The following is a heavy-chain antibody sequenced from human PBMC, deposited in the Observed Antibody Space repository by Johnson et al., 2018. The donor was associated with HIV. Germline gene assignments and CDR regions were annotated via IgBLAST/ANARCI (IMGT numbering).Heavy chain of an antibody. D-gene: IGHD3-16*02. CDR2: ISYDGSNK. J-gene: IGHJ3*02. CDR1: GFTFSSYA. CDR3: AGWRYRVYDYWDGSGPVTYGGCDI. Sequence: QVQLVESGGGVVQPGRSLRLSCAASGFTFSSYAMHWVRQAPGKGLEWVAVISYDGSNKYYADSVKGRFTISRDNSKNTLYLQMGSLRDEDKAVDYCAGWRYRVYDYWDGSGPVTYGGCDIWGQGTLVTVSS. V-gene: IGHV3-30*14.